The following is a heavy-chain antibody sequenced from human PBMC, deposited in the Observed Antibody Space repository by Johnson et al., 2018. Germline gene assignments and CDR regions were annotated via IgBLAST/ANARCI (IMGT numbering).Heavy chain of an antibody. J-gene: IGHJ3*02. CDR1: GFTFKNYY. CDR2: ISRSGGTI. CDR3: ARDLGWEPPDI. Sequence: VQLVESGGGLVKPGESXRLSCAATGFTFKNYYMTWIRQAPGKGLEFVAYISRSGGTIFYADSVQGRFTISRDNANNLLYLQMNSLRAEDTAVYYCARDLGWEPPDIWGQGTKLTVSS. D-gene: IGHD1-26*01. V-gene: IGHV3-11*01.